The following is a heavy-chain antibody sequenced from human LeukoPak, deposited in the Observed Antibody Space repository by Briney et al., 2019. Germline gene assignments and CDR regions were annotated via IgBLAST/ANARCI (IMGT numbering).Heavy chain of an antibody. V-gene: IGHV1-69*08. CDR3: ARDDSSSGYSYGYRLDY. CDR2: IIPILGKA. CDR1: GGTFSSYT. Sequence: ASVKVSCKASGGTFSSYTISWVRQAPGQGLEWMGRIIPILGKANYAQKFQGRVTITADKSTSTAYMELSSLRSEDTAVYYCARDDSSSGYSYGYRLDYWGQGTLVTVTS. J-gene: IGHJ4*02. D-gene: IGHD5-18*01.